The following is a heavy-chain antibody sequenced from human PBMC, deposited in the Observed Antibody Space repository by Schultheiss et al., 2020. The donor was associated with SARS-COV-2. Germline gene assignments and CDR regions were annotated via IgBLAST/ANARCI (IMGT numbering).Heavy chain of an antibody. CDR1: GFTSNIHA. CDR2: ISYDGSSE. Sequence: GESLKISCAGSGFTSNIHAMHWVRQPPGKGLEWVADISYDGSSEFYADSVKGRFTISRDNSKNTVYLQMNSLRAEDTAVYYCARDVAWFGRNGMDVWGQGTTVTVSS. D-gene: IGHD3-10*01. CDR3: ARDVAWFGRNGMDV. V-gene: IGHV3-30*01. J-gene: IGHJ6*02.